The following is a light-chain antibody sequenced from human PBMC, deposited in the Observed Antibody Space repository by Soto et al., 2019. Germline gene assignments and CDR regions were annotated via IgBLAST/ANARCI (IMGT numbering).Light chain of an antibody. J-gene: IGKJ1*01. CDR1: QSVSSN. CDR2: GAS. Sequence: IVMTQSPVTVSVSPGERATLSCRASQSVSSNLAWYQQKPGQAPRLLIYGASTRATGIPARFSGSGSGTEFTLTISSLQSEDFAVYYCQQYNNWPRWTFGQRTMVDI. CDR3: QQYNNWPRWT. V-gene: IGKV3-15*01.